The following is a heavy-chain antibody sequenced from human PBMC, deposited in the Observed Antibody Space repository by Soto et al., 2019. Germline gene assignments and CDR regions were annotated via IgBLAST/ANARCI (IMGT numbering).Heavy chain of an antibody. CDR2: IDPGDSDT. D-gene: IGHD3-10*01. CDR3: GASKLLAPFHA. CDR1: GNSFSNYW. V-gene: IGHV5-51*01. J-gene: IGHJ5*02. Sequence: LGESLKISCQVSGNSFSNYWIAWVRQMPGKGLEWMGIIDPGDSDTRYSPSFQGQVTISADKSISTAYLQWTSLNAPDTAMYYCGASKLLAPFHARRQGPLVTASS.